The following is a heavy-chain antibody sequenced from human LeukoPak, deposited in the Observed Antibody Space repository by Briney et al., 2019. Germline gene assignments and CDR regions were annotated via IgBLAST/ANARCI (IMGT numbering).Heavy chain of an antibody. CDR3: AKDEATSGGGLAS. D-gene: IGHD3-16*01. CDR1: GFTISGTH. Sequence: GGSLRLSCAASGFTISGTHMSWVRQAPGKGLEWVSAMYTGGTTYYSDSVQGRFTISRDTSKNTLYLHMNILRADDTAVYYCAKDEATSGGGLASWGQGTLVTVSS. CDR2: MYTGGTT. V-gene: IGHV3-53*01. J-gene: IGHJ4*02.